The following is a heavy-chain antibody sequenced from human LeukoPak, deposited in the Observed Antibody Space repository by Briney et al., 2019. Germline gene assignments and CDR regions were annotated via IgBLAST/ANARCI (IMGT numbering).Heavy chain of an antibody. D-gene: IGHD2-2*02. J-gene: IGHJ3*02. CDR2: INPSGGST. CDR1: GYTFTSYY. Sequence: ASVKVSCKASGYTFTSYYMHWVRQAPGQGLEWMGIINPSGGSTSYAQKFQGRVTMTRDTSTSTVYMELSSLRSEDTAVYYCARGYCSSTGCYTGDAFDIWGQGTMVTVSS. CDR3: ARGYCSSTGCYTGDAFDI. V-gene: IGHV1-46*01.